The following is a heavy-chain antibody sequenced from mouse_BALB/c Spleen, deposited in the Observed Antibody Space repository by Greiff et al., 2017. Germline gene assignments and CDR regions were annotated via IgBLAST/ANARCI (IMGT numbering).Heavy chain of an antibody. J-gene: IGHJ4*01. Sequence: VQLQQSGAELVRPGALVKLSCKASGFNIKDYYMPWVKQRPEQGLEWIGWIDPENGNTIYDPKFQGKASITADTSSNTAYLQLSSLTSEDTAVYYCARKGYYYGYYAMDYWGQGTSVTVSS. CDR1: GFNIKDYY. CDR2: IDPENGNT. CDR3: ARKGYYYGYYAMDY. V-gene: IGHV14-1*02. D-gene: IGHD1-1*01.